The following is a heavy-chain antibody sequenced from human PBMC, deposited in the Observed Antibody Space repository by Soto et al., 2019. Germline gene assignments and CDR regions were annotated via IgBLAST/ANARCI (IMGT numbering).Heavy chain of an antibody. V-gene: IGHV4-39*01. Sequence: QLQLQESGPGLVKPSETLSLTCTVSGGSISSSSYYWGWIRQPPGKGLEWIGSIYYSGSTYYNPARKSRVTMSVDTSKNQFSLKLSSVTAADTAVYYCARHGGRSSGFYYYYYYMDVWGKGTTVTGSS. CDR1: GGSISSSSYY. D-gene: IGHD6-25*01. CDR2: IYYSGST. CDR3: ARHGGRSSGFYYYYYYMDV. J-gene: IGHJ6*03.